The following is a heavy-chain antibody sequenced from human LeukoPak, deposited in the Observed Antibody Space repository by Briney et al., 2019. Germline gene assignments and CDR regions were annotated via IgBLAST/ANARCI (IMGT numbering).Heavy chain of an antibody. D-gene: IGHD3-10*01. Sequence: GGSLRLSCAASGFTFGDYAMHWVRQAPGKGLEYVSAVNSAGDIPYYANSLKGRFTISRDNSSNTLYLQVGSLRHDDTAVYYCARRGVGLSLDVWGNGTTVTVSS. CDR2: VNSAGDIP. CDR3: ARRGVGLSLDV. V-gene: IGHV3-64*01. CDR1: GFTFGDYA. J-gene: IGHJ6*04.